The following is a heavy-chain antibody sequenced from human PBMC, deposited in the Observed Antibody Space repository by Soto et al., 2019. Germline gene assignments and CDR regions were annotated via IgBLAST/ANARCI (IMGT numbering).Heavy chain of an antibody. J-gene: IGHJ6*02. Sequence: QVQLQESGPGLVKPSQTLSLTCTVSGGSISSGDYYWSWIRQPPGKGLEWIGYIYYSGSTYYNPSLKTRMTNAVDTTKNRFSPKLSSVTAADTAVYDGARLEFGELVAHGMDVCGQGTTVTVSS. CDR2: IYYSGST. CDR1: GGSISSGDYY. CDR3: ARLEFGELVAHGMDV. V-gene: IGHV4-30-4*01. D-gene: IGHD3-10*01.